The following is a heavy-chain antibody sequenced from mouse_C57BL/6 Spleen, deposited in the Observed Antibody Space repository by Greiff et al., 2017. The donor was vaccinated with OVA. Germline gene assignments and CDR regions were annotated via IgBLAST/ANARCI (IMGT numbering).Heavy chain of an antibody. CDR3: ARCYYGSSPWFAY. D-gene: IGHD1-1*01. Sequence: VKLQQSDAELVKPGASVKISCKVSGYTFTDHTIHWMKQRPEQGLEWIGYIYPRDGSTKYNEKFKGKATLTADKSSSTAYMQLNSLTSEDSAVYFCARCYYGSSPWFAYCGQGTLVTVSA. CDR1: GYTFTDHT. CDR2: IYPRDGST. J-gene: IGHJ3*01. V-gene: IGHV1-78*01.